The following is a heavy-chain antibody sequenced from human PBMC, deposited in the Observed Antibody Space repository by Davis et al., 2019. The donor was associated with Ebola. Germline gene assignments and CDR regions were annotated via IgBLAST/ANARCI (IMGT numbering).Heavy chain of an antibody. CDR3: AKDGIGDFWSGYWGPHYFDY. CDR2: ISGSGGST. CDR1: GFTFSSYA. V-gene: IGHV3-23*01. J-gene: IGHJ4*02. D-gene: IGHD3-3*01. Sequence: PGGSLRLSCAASGFTFSSYAMSWVRQAPGKGLEWVSGISGSGGSTYYADSVKGRFTISRDNSKNTLYLQMNSLRAEDTAVYYCAKDGIGDFWSGYWGPHYFDYWGQGTLVTVSS.